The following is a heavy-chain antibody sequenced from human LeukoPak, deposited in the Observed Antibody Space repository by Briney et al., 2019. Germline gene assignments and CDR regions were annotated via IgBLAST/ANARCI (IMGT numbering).Heavy chain of an antibody. CDR1: GFTFSSYG. J-gene: IGHJ4*02. CDR3: AKDQRYYDSSGPAFDY. D-gene: IGHD3-22*01. V-gene: IGHV3-30*02. Sequence: GGSLRLSCAASGFTFSSYGMHWVRQAPGKGLEWVAFIRYDGSNKYYADSVKGRFTISRDNSKNTLYLQMNSLRAEGTAVYYCAKDQRYYDSSGPAFDYWGQGTLVTVSS. CDR2: IRYDGSNK.